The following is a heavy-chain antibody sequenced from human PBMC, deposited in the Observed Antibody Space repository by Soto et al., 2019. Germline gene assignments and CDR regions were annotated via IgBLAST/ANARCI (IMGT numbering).Heavy chain of an antibody. J-gene: IGHJ6*02. D-gene: IGHD6-6*01. CDR2: IYYSGST. Sequence: SETLSLTCTVSGGSISSGGYYWSWIRQHPGKGLEWIGYIYYSGSTYYNPSLKSRVTISVDTSKNQFSLKLSSVTAADTAVYYCARALGRKYSSSSDYYYYGMDVWGQGTTVTVS. V-gene: IGHV4-31*03. CDR1: GGSISSGGYY. CDR3: ARALGRKYSSSSDYYYYGMDV.